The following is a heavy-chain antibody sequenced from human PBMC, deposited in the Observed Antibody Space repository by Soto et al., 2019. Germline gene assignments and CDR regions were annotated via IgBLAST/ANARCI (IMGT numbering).Heavy chain of an antibody. CDR2: LIPIFGTA. V-gene: IGHV1-69*01. CDR3: ASGYDFWRGYGYYYYGRDV. CDR1: GGTFSSYA. Sequence: QVQLVQSGAEVKKPGSSVKVSCKASGGTFSSYAIRWVRQAPGQGLEWMGGLIPIFGTANYAQKFQGRVTITADESTRRADMELCGLRSEDTAVYYCASGYDFWRGYGYYYYGRDVWGQGTTVTVCS. D-gene: IGHD3-3*01. J-gene: IGHJ6*01.